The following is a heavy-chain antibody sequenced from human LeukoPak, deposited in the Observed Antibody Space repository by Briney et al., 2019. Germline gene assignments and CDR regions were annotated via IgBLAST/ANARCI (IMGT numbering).Heavy chain of an antibody. Sequence: SETLSLTCAVYGGSFSGYYWSRIRQPPGNGLEWIGEINHRGSTNYNPSLKSRITISVDTSKNQFSLKLSSVTAADTAVYYCARDPNYGDYHSDETSSQKSLNYFDYWGQGTLVTVSS. CDR1: GGSFSGYY. CDR2: INHRGST. CDR3: ARDPNYGDYHSDETSSQKSLNYFDY. J-gene: IGHJ4*02. V-gene: IGHV4-34*01. D-gene: IGHD4-17*01.